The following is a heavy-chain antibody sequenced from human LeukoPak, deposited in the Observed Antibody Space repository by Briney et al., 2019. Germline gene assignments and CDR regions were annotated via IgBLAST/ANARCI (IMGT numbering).Heavy chain of an antibody. V-gene: IGHV3-13*05. CDR2: IGTAGDP. Sequence: GGSLRLSCAASGFTFSTYDMHWVRQPTGKGLEWVSGIGTAGDPYYSGSVKGRFTISREDARNSLDLQMDSLTAGDTAIYYCARGGSGSYLDYWGQGTLVTVSS. D-gene: IGHD3-10*01. J-gene: IGHJ4*02. CDR1: GFTFSTYD. CDR3: ARGGSGSYLDY.